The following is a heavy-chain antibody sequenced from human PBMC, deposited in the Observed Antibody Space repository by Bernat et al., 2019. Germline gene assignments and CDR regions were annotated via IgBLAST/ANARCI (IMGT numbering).Heavy chain of an antibody. CDR3: ARTIVADGLYDAFDI. V-gene: IGHV3-66*01. Sequence: EVQRVESGGGLVQPGGSLRLSCAASGLSVSTNYMSWVRQAPGKGLEWEWVSILYSGGSTYYADSVKGRFTMSRDNFKNTLYLQMNSLSAEDTAVYYCARTIVADGLYDAFDIWGQGTVVTVSS. CDR2: LYSGGST. J-gene: IGHJ3*02. D-gene: IGHD6-13*01. CDR1: GLSVSTNY.